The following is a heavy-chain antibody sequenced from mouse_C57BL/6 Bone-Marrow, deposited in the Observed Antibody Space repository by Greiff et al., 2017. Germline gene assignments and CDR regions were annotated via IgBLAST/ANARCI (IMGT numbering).Heavy chain of an antibody. CDR2: INPNNGGT. Sequence: DVKLQESGPELVKPGASVKMSCKASGYTFTDYNMHWVKQSHGKSLEWIGYINPNNGGTSYNQKFKGKATLTLNKSSSTAYMELRSLTSEDSAVYYCARDPSPYYFDYWGQGTTLTVSS. J-gene: IGHJ2*01. CDR3: ARDPSPYYFDY. CDR1: GYTFTDYN. V-gene: IGHV1-22*01.